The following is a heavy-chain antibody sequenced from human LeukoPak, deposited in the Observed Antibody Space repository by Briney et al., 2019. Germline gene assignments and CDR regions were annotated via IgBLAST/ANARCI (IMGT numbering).Heavy chain of an antibody. D-gene: IGHD6-19*01. CDR3: ARAPRYSSGWKI. Sequence: SETLSLTCTVSGGSISSSSYYWSWIRQPPGKGLEWIGEINHSGSTNYDPSLKSRVTISVDTSKNQFSLKLSSVTAADTAVYYCARAPRYSSGWKIWGQGTLVTVSS. V-gene: IGHV4-39*07. J-gene: IGHJ4*02. CDR2: INHSGST. CDR1: GGSISSSSYY.